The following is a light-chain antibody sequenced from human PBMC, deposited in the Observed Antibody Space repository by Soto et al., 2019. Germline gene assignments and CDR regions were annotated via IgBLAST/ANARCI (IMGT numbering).Light chain of an antibody. CDR1: QSVSTF. Sequence: EIVLTQSPATLSLSPGERAALSCRASQSVSTFLAWYQQKPGQAPRLLIYDASNRATGIPARFSGSGSGTDSTLTIRTLEPEDSAVYYCQQYDSSPRTFGQGTKVDIK. CDR3: QQYDSSPRT. J-gene: IGKJ1*01. CDR2: DAS. V-gene: IGKV3-20*01.